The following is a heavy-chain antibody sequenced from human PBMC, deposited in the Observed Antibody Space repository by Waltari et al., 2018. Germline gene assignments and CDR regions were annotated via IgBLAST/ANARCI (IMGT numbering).Heavy chain of an antibody. CDR2: IYYSGST. Sequence: QLQLQESGPGLVKPSETLSLTCTVSGGSISSSSSYWGWTRQPPGKGLEWIGSIYYSGSTYYNPSLKSRVTISVDTSKNQFSLKLSSVTAADTAVYYCARVRNDFWSGYLYYYGMDVWGQGTTVTVSS. CDR1: GGSISSSSSY. D-gene: IGHD3-3*01. CDR3: ARVRNDFWSGYLYYYGMDV. J-gene: IGHJ6*02. V-gene: IGHV4-39*07.